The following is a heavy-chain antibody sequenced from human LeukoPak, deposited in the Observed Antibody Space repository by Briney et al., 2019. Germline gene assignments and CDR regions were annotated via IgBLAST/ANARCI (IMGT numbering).Heavy chain of an antibody. CDR1: GFTLSGYF. D-gene: IGHD4-23*01. J-gene: IGHJ4*02. V-gene: IGHV3-48*04. CDR3: ARLRNVVNVHWGFFDT. Sequence: TGGSLRLSCAASGFTLSGYFMNWLRQAPGKGLEWVSCIGYNDVAIYYADSVKGRFTISRDNAKNSLYLQMSSLRAEDTAVYFCARLRNVVNVHWGFFDTWGQGAMVTVSS. CDR2: IGYNDVAI.